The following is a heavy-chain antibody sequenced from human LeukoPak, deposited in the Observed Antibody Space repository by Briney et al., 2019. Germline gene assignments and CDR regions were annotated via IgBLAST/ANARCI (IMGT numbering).Heavy chain of an antibody. CDR3: ASVSRLRGEWLFDN. J-gene: IGHJ4*02. CDR1: GGTFSSYA. CDR2: INTNTGNP. D-gene: IGHD3-3*01. Sequence: ASVKVSCKASGGTFSSYAISWVRQAPGQGLEWMGWINTNTGNPTYAQGFTGRFVFSLDTSVSTAYLQISSLKAADIAVYYCASVSRLRGEWLFDNWGQGTLVTVSS. V-gene: IGHV7-4-1*02.